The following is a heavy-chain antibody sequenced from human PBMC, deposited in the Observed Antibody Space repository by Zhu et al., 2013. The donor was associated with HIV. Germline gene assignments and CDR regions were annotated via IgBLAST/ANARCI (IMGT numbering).Heavy chain of an antibody. J-gene: IGHJ3*02. D-gene: IGHD1-20*01. Sequence: QVQLQESGPRLVKPSETLSLTCNVSRDSISSYHWSWIRQPPGRGLEWIGHMSQTGSTKYNPSLKSRVTISMDPSKNHFSLKLNSMTAADTAIYYCARDDGYNWNDETAFHMWAKGQWSPSLQ. V-gene: IGHV4-59*01. CDR3: ARDDGYNWNDETAFHM. CDR2: MSQTGST. CDR1: RDSISSYH.